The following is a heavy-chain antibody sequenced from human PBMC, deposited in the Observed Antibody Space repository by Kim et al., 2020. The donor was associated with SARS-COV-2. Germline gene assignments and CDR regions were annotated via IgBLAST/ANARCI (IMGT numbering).Heavy chain of an antibody. V-gene: IGHV1-2*06. CDR2: INPNSGGT. Sequence: SFKVSCKASGSPFTGYYMHWVRQAPGQGLEWMGRINPNSGGTNYAQKFQGRVTMTRDTSISTAYMELSRLRSDDTAVYYCARDLPPEVTIFGVVIREYYFDYWGQGTLVTVSS. CDR3: ARDLPPEVTIFGVVIREYYFDY. J-gene: IGHJ4*02. D-gene: IGHD3-3*01. CDR1: GSPFTGYY.